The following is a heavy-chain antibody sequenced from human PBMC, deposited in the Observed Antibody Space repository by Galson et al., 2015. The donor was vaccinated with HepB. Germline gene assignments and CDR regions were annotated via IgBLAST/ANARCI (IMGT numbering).Heavy chain of an antibody. CDR3: ARSMTGILFDY. J-gene: IGHJ4*02. Sequence: SLRLSCAASGFTFSTYSMNWVRQAPGKGLEWVSYISSSIVTIYYADSVKGRFTISRDNAKKSMYLQMNSLRAEDTAVYYCARSMTGILFDYWGQGTLVTVSS. CDR1: GFTFSTYS. V-gene: IGHV3-48*04. CDR2: ISSSIVTI. D-gene: IGHD3-9*01.